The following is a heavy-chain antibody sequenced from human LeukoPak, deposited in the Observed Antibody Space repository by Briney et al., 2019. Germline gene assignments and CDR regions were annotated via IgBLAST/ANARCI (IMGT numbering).Heavy chain of an antibody. CDR2: ISGSRSTI. V-gene: IGHV3-48*01. Sequence: PGGSLRLSCAASGFTFSDHGMHWVRQAPGKGLEWVSYISGSRSTIYYADSVKGRFTISRENAKNSLSLQMNSLRAEDTAMYYCARAATTMIVASDYWGQGTLVTVSS. J-gene: IGHJ4*02. CDR1: GFTFSDHG. CDR3: ARAATTMIVASDY. D-gene: IGHD3-22*01.